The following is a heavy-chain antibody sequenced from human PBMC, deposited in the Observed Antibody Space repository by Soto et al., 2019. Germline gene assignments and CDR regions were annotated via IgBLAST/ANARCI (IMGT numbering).Heavy chain of an antibody. D-gene: IGHD1-20*01. CDR3: AKLPTRITNRPPDGFDI. CDR1: GFTFDDYA. Sequence: GGSLRLSCAASGFTFDDYAMHWVRQAPGKGLEWVSGISWNSGTIDYADAVKGQFTISRYNARNSLYLQINILRVEDTALYDCAKLPTRITNRPPDGFDIWGQGTMVTVSS. V-gene: IGHV3-9*01. J-gene: IGHJ3*02. CDR2: ISWNSGTI.